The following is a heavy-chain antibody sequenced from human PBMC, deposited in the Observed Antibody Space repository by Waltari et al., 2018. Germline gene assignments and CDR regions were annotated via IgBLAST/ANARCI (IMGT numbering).Heavy chain of an antibody. CDR2: ISWNGGSI. J-gene: IGHJ4*02. D-gene: IGHD3-22*01. Sequence: EVHLVESGGGLVQTGRSLRLSCTAAGFTFDDYAINWVRQAPGKGLWWVSVISWNGGSIGYADSVKGRFTISRDNAKNSLYLQMNSLRAEDTALYYCAKRAYDSSGPLDYWGQGTLVTVSS. V-gene: IGHV3-9*01. CDR1: GFTFDDYA. CDR3: AKRAYDSSGPLDY.